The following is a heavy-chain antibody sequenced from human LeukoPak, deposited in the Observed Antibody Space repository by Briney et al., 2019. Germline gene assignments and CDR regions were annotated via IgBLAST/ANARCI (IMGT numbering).Heavy chain of an antibody. CDR2: IRPKDGTT. V-gene: IGHV3-48*01. CDR1: GFTFSNYG. J-gene: IGHJ5*02. D-gene: IGHD2-8*01. Sequence: GGSLRLSCEASGFTFSNYGMNWVRQAPGKGLEWVSYIRPKDGTTHYADSVKGRFTISRDNAKNSLSPQMTSLRVDDSAVYYCVRGQTNLDNWFDPWGQGTLVIVSS. CDR3: VRGQTNLDNWFDP.